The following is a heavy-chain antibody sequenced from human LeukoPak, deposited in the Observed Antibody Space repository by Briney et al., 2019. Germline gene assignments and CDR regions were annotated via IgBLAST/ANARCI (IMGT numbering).Heavy chain of an antibody. CDR1: GDSVSNNIAA. CDR3: TRQLGHFDF. V-gene: IGHV6-1*01. Sequence: SQTLSLTCAISGDSVSNNIAAWNWIRQSPSRGLEWLGRTYYRSRRYNDYGVSVKSRIIINPDTSKNQFSLQLNSVTPEDTAVYYCTRQLGHFDFWGRGSLVTVSS. CDR2: TYYRSRRYN. J-gene: IGHJ4*02. D-gene: IGHD1-1*01.